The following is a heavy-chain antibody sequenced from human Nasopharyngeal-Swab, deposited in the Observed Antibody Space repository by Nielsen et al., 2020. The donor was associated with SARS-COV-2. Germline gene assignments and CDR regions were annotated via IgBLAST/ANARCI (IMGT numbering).Heavy chain of an antibody. CDR3: AREHRRDGYNFGY. V-gene: IGHV3-30*02. Sequence: GGSLRLSCGASGFTFSSYGMHWVRQAPGKGLEWVVFTRYDGNNEYYGDSVKGRFTTSRDNSKNTLYLHMSSLRSEDTAVYYCAREHRRDGYNFGYWGQGTLVTVSS. D-gene: IGHD5-24*01. J-gene: IGHJ4*02. CDR1: GFTFSSYG. CDR2: TRYDGNNE.